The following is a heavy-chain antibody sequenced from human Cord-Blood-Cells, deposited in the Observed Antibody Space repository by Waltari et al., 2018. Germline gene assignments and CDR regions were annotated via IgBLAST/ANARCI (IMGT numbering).Heavy chain of an antibody. V-gene: IGHV4-34*01. CDR3: ASDEGGSYYYAFDI. D-gene: IGHD1-26*01. CDR1: GGSFSGYH. Sequence: QVQLQQWGAGLLKPSETLSLTCAVYGGSFSGYHWSWTRQPPGKGLERIGEINHSGSTNYNPSLKSRVTISVDTSKNQFSLKLSPVTAADTAVYYCASDEGGSYYYAFDIWGQGTMVTVSS. J-gene: IGHJ3*02. CDR2: INHSGST.